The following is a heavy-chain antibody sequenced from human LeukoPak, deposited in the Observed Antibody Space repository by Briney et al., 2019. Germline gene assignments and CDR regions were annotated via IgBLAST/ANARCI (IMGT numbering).Heavy chain of an antibody. Sequence: SETLSLTCTVSGGSISSYYWSWIRQPPGKGLGWIGYIYYSGSTNYNPSLKSRVTISVDTSKNQFSLKLSSVTAADTAVYYCARVGSAAADHYYCYGMDVWGQGTTVTVSS. V-gene: IGHV4-59*01. CDR3: ARVGSAAADHYYCYGMDV. CDR2: IYYSGST. J-gene: IGHJ6*02. CDR1: GGSISSYY. D-gene: IGHD6-13*01.